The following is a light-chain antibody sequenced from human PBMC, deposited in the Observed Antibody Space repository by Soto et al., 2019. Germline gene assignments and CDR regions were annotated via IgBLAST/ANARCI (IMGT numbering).Light chain of an antibody. CDR3: QQSYDGPQT. V-gene: IGKV1-39*01. CDR1: QSIATF. J-gene: IGKJ1*01. Sequence: PMTQSPSSLSASVGDRVTITCRASQSIATFLNWYQQRLGKAPKLLIYAASDLKSGVPSRFSGSGSGTDFTLTISSLQPEDFGSYYCQQSYDGPQTFGQGTKVEI. CDR2: AAS.